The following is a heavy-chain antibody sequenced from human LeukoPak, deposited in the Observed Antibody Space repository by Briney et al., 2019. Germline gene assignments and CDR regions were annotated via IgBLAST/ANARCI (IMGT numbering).Heavy chain of an antibody. CDR1: GFTFSSYG. CDR2: IWYDGSNK. V-gene: IGHV3-33*06. D-gene: IGHD6-19*01. Sequence: GRSLRLSCAASGFTFSSYGMHWVRQAPGKWLEWVAVIWYDGSNKYYADSVKGRFTISRDNSKNTLYLQMNSLRAEDTAVYYCAKVAGAGSVIWGQGTLVTVSS. CDR3: AKVAGAGSVI. J-gene: IGHJ4*02.